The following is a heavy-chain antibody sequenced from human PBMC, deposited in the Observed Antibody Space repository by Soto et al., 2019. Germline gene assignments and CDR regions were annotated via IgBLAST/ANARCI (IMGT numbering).Heavy chain of an antibody. CDR3: ARDGCSGGSCYSPGAAFDI. D-gene: IGHD2-15*01. CDR1: GGSISSYY. V-gene: IGHV4-59*01. J-gene: IGHJ3*02. CDR2: IYYSGST. Sequence: PSETLSLTCTVSGGSISSYYWSWIRQPPGKGLEWIGYIYYSGSTNYNPSLKSRVTISVDTSENQFSLKLSSVTAADTAVYYCARDGCSGGSCYSPGAAFDIWGQGTMVTVSS.